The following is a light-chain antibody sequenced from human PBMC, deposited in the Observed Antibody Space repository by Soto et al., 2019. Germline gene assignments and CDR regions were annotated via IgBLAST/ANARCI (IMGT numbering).Light chain of an antibody. CDR1: QDISNY. V-gene: IGKV1-33*01. Sequence: DIQMTQSPSSLSASVGDRVTITCRASQDISNYLNWYQQRPGKAPKLLIYDASNLERGVPSRFSGTRYGTHFTFAITSLQPEDVATYYCQQSDSIPITFGQGTRLEI. CDR3: QQSDSIPIT. CDR2: DAS. J-gene: IGKJ5*01.